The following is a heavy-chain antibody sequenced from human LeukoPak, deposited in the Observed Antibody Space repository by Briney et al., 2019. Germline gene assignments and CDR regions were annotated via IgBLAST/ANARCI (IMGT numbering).Heavy chain of an antibody. CDR2: ISYDGSNK. CDR3: ARDVGAP. Sequence: GGSLRLSCAASGFAFSYAWMNWVRQAPGKGLEWVAVISYDGSNKYYADSVKGRFTISRDNSKNTLYLQMNSLRAEDTAVYYCARDVGAPWGQGTLVTVSS. V-gene: IGHV3-30-3*01. D-gene: IGHD4-17*01. J-gene: IGHJ5*02. CDR1: GFAFSYAW.